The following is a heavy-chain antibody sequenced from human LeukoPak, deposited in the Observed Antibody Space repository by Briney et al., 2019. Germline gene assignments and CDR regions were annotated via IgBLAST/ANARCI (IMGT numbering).Heavy chain of an antibody. J-gene: IGHJ4*02. V-gene: IGHV3-30*04. D-gene: IGHD3-22*01. CDR1: GFTFSTYP. CDR3: ARGLHFRLYDSSAYYPY. CDR2: ISYDGSNQ. Sequence: PGGSLRLSCAASGFTFSTYPMNWVRQAPGKGLGWVAIISYDGSNQHYADSVKGRFTISRDDSKNTLYLQMNSLRAEDTSVYYCARGLHFRLYDSSAYYPYWGQGTLVTVSS.